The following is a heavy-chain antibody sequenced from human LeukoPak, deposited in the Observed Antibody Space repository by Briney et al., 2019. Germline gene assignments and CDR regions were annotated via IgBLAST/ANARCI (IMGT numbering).Heavy chain of an antibody. D-gene: IGHD3-22*01. CDR1: GYSFSTSW. J-gene: IGHJ4*02. Sequence: GDSLKISCKAFGYSFSTSWIGGVRQMPGKGLEWMAIIYPHDSSTRYSPSFQGQVTISADKSINTAYLQWTSLKASDTAMYYCARGISYYDRSSDYWGQGTLVTVSS. CDR2: IYPHDSST. V-gene: IGHV5-51*01. CDR3: ARGISYYDRSSDY.